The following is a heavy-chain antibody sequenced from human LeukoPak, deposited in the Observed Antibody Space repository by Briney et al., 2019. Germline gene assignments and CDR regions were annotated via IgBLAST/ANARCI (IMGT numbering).Heavy chain of an antibody. CDR2: IIPIFGSA. CDR1: GGIFSSST. V-gene: IGHV1-69*01. D-gene: IGHD1-26*01. Sequence: GASVKVSCKTSGGIFSSSTISWVRQAPGQGLEWMGGIIPIFGSANYAQKFQGRVTITADETTSTAYMELNSLRSEDTAVYYCASEDSGGYESRDYWGQGTLVTVSS. CDR3: ASEDSGGYESRDY. J-gene: IGHJ4*02.